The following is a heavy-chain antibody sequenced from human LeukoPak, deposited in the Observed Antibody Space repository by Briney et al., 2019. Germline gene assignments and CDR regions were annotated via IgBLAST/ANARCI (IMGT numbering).Heavy chain of an antibody. D-gene: IGHD2-15*01. J-gene: IGHJ3*02. CDR3: AKDMSPPYCSGGSCYSGAFDI. Sequence: PGRSLRLSRAASGFTFDDYAMHWVRQAPGKGLEWVSGISWNSGSIGYADSVKGRFTISRDNAKNSLYLQMNSLRAEDTALYYCAKDMSPPYCSGGSCYSGAFDIWGQGTMVTVSS. CDR1: GFTFDDYA. CDR2: ISWNSGSI. V-gene: IGHV3-9*01.